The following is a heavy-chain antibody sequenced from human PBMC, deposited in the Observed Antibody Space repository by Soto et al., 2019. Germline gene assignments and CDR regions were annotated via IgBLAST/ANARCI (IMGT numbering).Heavy chain of an antibody. CDR1: GFTFSSST. CDR3: ARELGRRLDY. J-gene: IGHJ4*02. CDR2: ITSDSSYI. D-gene: IGHD7-27*01. Sequence: GGSLRLSCAASGFTFSSSTMNWVRQAPGKGLEWVSTITSDSSYIYYADSVKGRFTISRDNAKKSVDLQMNSLRSEDTAVYYCARELGRRLDYWGRGTLVTVSS. V-gene: IGHV3-21*01.